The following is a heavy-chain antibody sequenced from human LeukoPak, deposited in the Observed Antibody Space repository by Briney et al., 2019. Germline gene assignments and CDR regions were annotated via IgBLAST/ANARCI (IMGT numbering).Heavy chain of an antibody. CDR3: ARGASYYDSSGYYSWFDP. CDR2: MNPNSGNT. D-gene: IGHD3-22*01. V-gene: IGHV1-8*01. J-gene: IGHJ5*02. CDR1: GYTFTSYD. Sequence: ASVKVSCKASGYTFTSYDINWVRQDTGQGLEWMAWMNPNSGNTGYAQKFQGRVTMTRNTSISTAYMELSSLRSEDTAVYYCARGASYYDSSGYYSWFDPWGQGTLVTVSS.